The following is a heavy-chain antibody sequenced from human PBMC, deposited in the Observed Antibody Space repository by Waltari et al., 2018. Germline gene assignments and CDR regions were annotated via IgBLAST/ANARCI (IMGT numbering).Heavy chain of an antibody. CDR3: ARDASIDRSSGRLAAAAY. CDR1: GGTFSSYA. V-gene: IGHV1-69*05. D-gene: IGHD6-6*01. J-gene: IGHJ4*02. Sequence: QVQLVQSGAEVKKPGSSVKVSCKASGGTFSSYAISWVRQAPGQGLEWMGGIIPIFGTANYAQKFQGRVTITTDESTSTAYMELSSLRSEDTAVYYCARDASIDRSSGRLAAAAYWGQGTLVTVSS. CDR2: IIPIFGTA.